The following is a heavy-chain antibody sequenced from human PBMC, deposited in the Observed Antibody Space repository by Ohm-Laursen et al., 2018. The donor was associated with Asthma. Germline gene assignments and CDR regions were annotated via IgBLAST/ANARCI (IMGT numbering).Heavy chain of an antibody. J-gene: IGHJ6*02. CDR1: GGSFSGYY. Sequence: SETLSLTCVVYGGSFSGYYWSWIRQPPGKGLEWIGEINHSGSTNYNPSLKSRVTISVDTSKNQFSLKLSSVTAADTAVYYCARGGAARSYPSGGMDVWGQGTTVTVSS. D-gene: IGHD6-6*01. CDR3: ARGGAARSYPSGGMDV. CDR2: INHSGST. V-gene: IGHV4-34*01.